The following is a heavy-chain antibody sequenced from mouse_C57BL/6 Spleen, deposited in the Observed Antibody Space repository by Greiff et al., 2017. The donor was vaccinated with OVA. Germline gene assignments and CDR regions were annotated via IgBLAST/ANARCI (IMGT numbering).Heavy chain of an antibody. CDR3: AGLLDWYFDV. Sequence: EVKLMESGGGLVKPGGSLKLSCAASGFTFSDYGMHWVRQAPEKGLEWVAYISSGSSTIYYADTVKGRFTISRDNAKNTLFLQMTSLRSEDTALYSCAGLLDWYFDVWGTGTTVTVSS. J-gene: IGHJ1*03. D-gene: IGHD3-3*01. CDR1: GFTFSDYG. CDR2: ISSGSSTI. V-gene: IGHV5-17*01.